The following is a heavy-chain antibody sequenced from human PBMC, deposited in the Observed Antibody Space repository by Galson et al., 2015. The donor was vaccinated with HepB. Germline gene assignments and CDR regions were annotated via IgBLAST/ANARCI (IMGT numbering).Heavy chain of an antibody. D-gene: IGHD6-19*01. CDR1: GFTFDDYT. CDR2: ISWDGGST. CDR3: AKDREQFTGSNSSGWLYYFDY. V-gene: IGHV3-43*01. J-gene: IGHJ4*02. Sequence: SLRLSCAASGFTFDDYTMHWVRQAPGKGLEWVSLISWDGGSTYYADSVKGRFTISRDNSKNSLYLQMNSLRTEDTALYYCAKDREQFTGSNSSGWLYYFDYWGQGTLVTVSS.